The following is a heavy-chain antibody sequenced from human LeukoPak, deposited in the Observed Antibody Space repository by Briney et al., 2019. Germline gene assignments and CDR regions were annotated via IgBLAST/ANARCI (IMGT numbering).Heavy chain of an antibody. J-gene: IGHJ6*02. Sequence: ASVKVSCKASGYTFTSYDINWVRQATEQGLEWMGWMNPNSGNTGYAQKFQGRVTMTRNTSISTAYMELSSLRSEDTAVYYCARGLLYTYGMDVWGQGTTVTVSS. CDR3: ARGLLYTYGMDV. V-gene: IGHV1-8*01. D-gene: IGHD2-15*01. CDR1: GYTFTSYD. CDR2: MNPNSGNT.